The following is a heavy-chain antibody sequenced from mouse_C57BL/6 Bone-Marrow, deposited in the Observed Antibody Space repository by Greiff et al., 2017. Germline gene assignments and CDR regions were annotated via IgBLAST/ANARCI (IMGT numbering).Heavy chain of an antibody. CDR3: AVPSYESSSAWFAY. J-gene: IGHJ3*01. D-gene: IGHD1-1*01. CDR2: IHPNSGST. CDR1: GYTFTSYW. V-gene: IGHV1-64*01. Sequence: VQLQQPGAELVKPGASVKLSCKASGYTFTSYWMHWVKQRPGQGLEWIGMIHPNSGSTNYNEKFKSKATLTVDKSSSTAYMQLSSLTSEDSAVYYCAVPSYESSSAWFAYWGQGTLVTVSA.